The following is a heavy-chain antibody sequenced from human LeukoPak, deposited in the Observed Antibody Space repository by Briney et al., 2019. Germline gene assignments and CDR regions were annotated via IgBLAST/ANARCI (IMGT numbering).Heavy chain of an antibody. CDR3: ARLRRGLLWFGESAYYFDY. D-gene: IGHD3-10*01. CDR1: GGSISSYY. J-gene: IGHJ4*02. Sequence: SETLSLTCTVSGGSISSYYWSWIRQPAGKGLEWIGRIYTSGSTYYNPSLKSRVTISVDTSKNQFSLKLSSVTAADTAVYYCARLRRGLLWFGESAYYFDYWGQGTLVTVSS. CDR2: IYTSGST. V-gene: IGHV4-4*07.